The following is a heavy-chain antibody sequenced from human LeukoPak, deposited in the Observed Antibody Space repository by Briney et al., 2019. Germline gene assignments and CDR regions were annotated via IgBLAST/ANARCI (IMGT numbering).Heavy chain of an antibody. CDR2: IYPGDPDT. CDR3: ARHIDHYYDSSGYYWFDY. CDR1: GYSFTSYW. J-gene: IGHJ4*02. V-gene: IGHV5-51*01. Sequence: GESLKISCKGPGYSFTSYWIGWVRQMPGKGLEWMGIIYPGDPDTRYSPSFQGQVTISADKSISTAYLQWSSLKASDTAMYYCARHIDHYYDSSGYYWFDYWGQGTLVTVSS. D-gene: IGHD3-22*01.